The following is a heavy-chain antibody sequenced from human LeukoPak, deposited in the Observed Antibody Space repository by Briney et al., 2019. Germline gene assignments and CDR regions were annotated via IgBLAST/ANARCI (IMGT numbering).Heavy chain of an antibody. V-gene: IGHV4-4*08. D-gene: IGHD6-13*01. CDR3: AGGFDSRRVGY. CDR1: GGPISSYY. Sequence: PSETLSLTCSVSGGPISSYYWSWIRQPPGKGLEWIGYIYYSGSTTPSGTATYNPSLESRVTISVDTSKNQFSLKLSSVTAADTAVYYCAGGFDSRRVGYWGQGTLVTVSS. CDR2: IYYSGSTT. J-gene: IGHJ4*02.